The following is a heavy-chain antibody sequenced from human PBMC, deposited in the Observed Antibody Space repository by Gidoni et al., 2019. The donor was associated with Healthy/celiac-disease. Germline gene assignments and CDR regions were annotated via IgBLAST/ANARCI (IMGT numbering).Heavy chain of an antibody. Sequence: EVQLLESGGGLVQPGGSLSISCAASGFPFSSYAMSWVRQAPGKGLEWGSAISGSGGSTYYADSVKGRFTISRDNSKNTLYLQMNSLRAEDTAVYYCAKGGWGSGDYFDYWGQGTLVTVSS. CDR1: GFPFSSYA. CDR3: AKGGWGSGDYFDY. CDR2: ISGSGGST. D-gene: IGHD7-27*01. V-gene: IGHV3-23*01. J-gene: IGHJ4*02.